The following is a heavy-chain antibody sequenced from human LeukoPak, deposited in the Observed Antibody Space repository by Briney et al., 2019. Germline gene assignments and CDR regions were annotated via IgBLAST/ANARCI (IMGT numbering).Heavy chain of an antibody. V-gene: IGHV3-15*01. Sequence: GGSLRLSCAASGFTFSNAWMSWVRQAPGKGLEWVGRIKSKTDGGTTDYAAPVKGRFTISRDDSKNTLYLQMNSLKTEDTAVYYCTTSRDSTIFGVVINWFDPWGQGTLVTVSS. CDR1: GFTFSNAW. J-gene: IGHJ5*02. D-gene: IGHD3-3*01. CDR2: IKSKTDGGTT. CDR3: TTSRDSTIFGVVINWFDP.